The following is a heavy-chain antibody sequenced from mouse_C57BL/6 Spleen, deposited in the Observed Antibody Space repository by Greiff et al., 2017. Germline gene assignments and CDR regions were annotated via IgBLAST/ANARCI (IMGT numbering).Heavy chain of an antibody. CDR2: IHPSDSDT. J-gene: IGHJ1*03. CDR1: GYTFTSYW. Sequence: QVQLQQPGAELVKPGASVKVSCKASGYTFTSYWMHWVKQRPGQGLEWIGRIHPSDSDTNYNQKFKGKATLTEDKSSSTAYMPPSSLTSEDSAVYYCAITGYWYFDVWGTGTTVTVSS. D-gene: IGHD4-1*01. CDR3: AITGYWYFDV. V-gene: IGHV1-74*01.